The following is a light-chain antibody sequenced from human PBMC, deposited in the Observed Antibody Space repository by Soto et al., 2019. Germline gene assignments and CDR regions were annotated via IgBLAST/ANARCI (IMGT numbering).Light chain of an antibody. Sequence: EIVLTQSPGTLSLSPGERATLSCRASQSVSSSYLAWYQQKPGQAPRLLIYGASSRATGIPDRFSGSGSGTDFTLTISGLEAEDFAVYYCQQYGSSRTFGQGTKVEIK. V-gene: IGKV3-20*01. CDR2: GAS. CDR1: QSVSSSY. CDR3: QQYGSSRT. J-gene: IGKJ1*01.